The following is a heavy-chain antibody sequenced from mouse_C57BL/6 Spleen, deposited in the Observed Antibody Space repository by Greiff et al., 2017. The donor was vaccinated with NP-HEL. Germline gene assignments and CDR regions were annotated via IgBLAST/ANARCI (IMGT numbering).Heavy chain of an antibody. Sequence: VKLQESGAELARPGASVKLSCKASGYTFTSYGISWVKQRTGQGLEWIGEIYPRSGNTYYNEKFKGKATLTADKSSSTAYMELRSLTSEDSAVYFCARYGVDGYYPYWGQGTLVTVSA. D-gene: IGHD2-3*01. V-gene: IGHV1-81*01. CDR2: IYPRSGNT. CDR3: ARYGVDGYYPY. J-gene: IGHJ3*01. CDR1: GYTFTSYG.